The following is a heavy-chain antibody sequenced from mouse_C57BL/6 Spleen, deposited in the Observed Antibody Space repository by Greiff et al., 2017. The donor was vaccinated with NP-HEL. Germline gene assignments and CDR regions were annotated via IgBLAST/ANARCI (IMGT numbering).Heavy chain of an antibody. Sequence: QVQLQQPGAELVMPGASVKLSCKASGYTFTSYWMHWVKQRPGQGLEWIGEIDPSDSYTNYNQKFKGKSTLTVDKSSSTAYMQLSSLISEDSAVYYCARSRHYYYGSSLFDYWGQGTTLTVSS. V-gene: IGHV1-69*01. CDR3: ARSRHYYYGSSLFDY. D-gene: IGHD1-1*01. CDR1: GYTFTSYW. CDR2: IDPSDSYT. J-gene: IGHJ2*01.